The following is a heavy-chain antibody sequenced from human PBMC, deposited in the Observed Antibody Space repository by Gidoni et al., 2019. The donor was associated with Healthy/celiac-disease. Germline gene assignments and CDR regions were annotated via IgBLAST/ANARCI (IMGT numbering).Heavy chain of an antibody. CDR3: ARGYVGTGISDAFDI. CDR1: GFTFSSYA. Sequence: EVQLVESGGGLVQPGGSLRLSCAASGFTFSSYAMHWVRQAPGKGLEYVSTIRSNGVSTYYANSVKGRFTISRDNSKNTLYLQMGSLRAEDMAVYYCARGYVGTGISDAFDIWGQGTMVTVSS. CDR2: IRSNGVST. D-gene: IGHD1-26*01. J-gene: IGHJ3*02. V-gene: IGHV3-64*01.